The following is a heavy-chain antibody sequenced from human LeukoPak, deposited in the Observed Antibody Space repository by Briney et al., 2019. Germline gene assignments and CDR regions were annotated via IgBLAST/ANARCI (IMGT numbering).Heavy chain of an antibody. D-gene: IGHD1-26*01. Sequence: PGGSLRLSCAASGFTFSSYAMSWVRQAPGKGLEWVSAISGSGGSTYYADSVKGRFTISRDNSKNTLYLQMNSLRAEDTAVYYCAKSPDDSGSYSDPFDYWGQGTLVTVSS. CDR2: ISGSGGST. J-gene: IGHJ4*02. V-gene: IGHV3-23*01. CDR1: GFTFSSYA. CDR3: AKSPDDSGSYSDPFDY.